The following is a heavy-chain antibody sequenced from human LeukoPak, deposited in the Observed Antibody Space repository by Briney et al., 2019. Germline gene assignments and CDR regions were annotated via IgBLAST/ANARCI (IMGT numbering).Heavy chain of an antibody. Sequence: ASVKVSCKASGYTFTGYYMHWVRQAPGQGLEWMGIINPSGGSTSYAQKFQGRVTMTRDTSTSTVYMELSSLRSEDTAVYYCAREEMATISNYYYYGMDVWGQGTTVTVSS. CDR3: AREEMATISNYYYYGMDV. CDR1: GYTFTGYY. V-gene: IGHV1-46*01. J-gene: IGHJ6*02. CDR2: INPSGGST. D-gene: IGHD5-24*01.